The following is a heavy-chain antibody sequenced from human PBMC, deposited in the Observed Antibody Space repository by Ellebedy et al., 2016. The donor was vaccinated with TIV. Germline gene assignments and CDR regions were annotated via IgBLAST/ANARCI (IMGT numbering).Heavy chain of an antibody. V-gene: IGHV1-8*01. CDR2: MNPNSGNT. Sequence: ASVKVSCXASGYTFTSYDINWVRQATGQGLEWMGWMNPNSGNTGYAQKFQGRVTMTRNTSISTAYMELSSLRSEDTAVYYCARRIGDWMAVVPADAFDIWGQGTIVTVSS. CDR3: ARRIGDWMAVVPADAFDI. D-gene: IGHD2-2*01. J-gene: IGHJ3*02. CDR1: GYTFTSYD.